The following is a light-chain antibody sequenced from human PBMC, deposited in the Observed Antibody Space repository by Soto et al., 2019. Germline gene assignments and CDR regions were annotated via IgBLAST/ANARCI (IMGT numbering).Light chain of an antibody. Sequence: QSALTQPASVSGSPGQSITISCTGTSSDVGGYNYVSWYQQHPGKAPKLMIYDVSNRPSGVANRFSGSKSGNTASLTISGLQAEDVADYYCCSYTSSSTLRVFGGGTKLTV. V-gene: IGLV2-14*01. CDR2: DVS. CDR1: SSDVGGYNY. J-gene: IGLJ2*01. CDR3: CSYTSSSTLRV.